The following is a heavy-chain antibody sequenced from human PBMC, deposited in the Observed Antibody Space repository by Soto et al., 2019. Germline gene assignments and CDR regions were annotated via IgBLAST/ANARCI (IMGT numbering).Heavy chain of an antibody. Sequence: SETLSLTCTVSGGSISSYYWSWIRQPPGKGLEWIGYIYYSGSTNYNPSLKSRVTISVDTSKNQLSLKLSAVTAADTAVYYCARGSMSWFSSWGQGTLVTVSS. CDR3: ARGSMSWFSS. D-gene: IGHD3-10*01. CDR2: IYYSGST. CDR1: GGSISSYY. V-gene: IGHV4-59*01. J-gene: IGHJ5*02.